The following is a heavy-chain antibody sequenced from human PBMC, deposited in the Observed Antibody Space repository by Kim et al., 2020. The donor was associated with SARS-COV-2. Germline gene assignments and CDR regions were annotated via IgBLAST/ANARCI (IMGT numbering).Heavy chain of an antibody. J-gene: IGHJ4*02. CDR1: GGTFSSYA. CDR2: IIPIFGTA. Sequence: SVKVSCKASGGTFSSYAISWVRQAPGQGLEWMGGIIPIFGTANYAQKFQGRVTITADESTSTAYMELSSLRSEDTAVYYCARGRTTSFSSSWVAFDYWGQGTLVTVSS. D-gene: IGHD6-13*01. CDR3: ARGRTTSFSSSWVAFDY. V-gene: IGHV1-69*13.